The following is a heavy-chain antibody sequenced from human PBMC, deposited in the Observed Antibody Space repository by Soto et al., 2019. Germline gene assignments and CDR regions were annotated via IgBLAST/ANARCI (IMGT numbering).Heavy chain of an antibody. CDR1: GGSISSGDYY. D-gene: IGHD2-15*01. Sequence: PSETLSLTCTVSGGSISSGDYYWSWIRQPPGKGLEWIGYIYYSGSTYYNPSLKSRITISVDTSKNQFSLKLSSVTAADTAVYYCARAAVVVGYYYYYGMDVWGQGTTVTVSS. J-gene: IGHJ6*02. CDR3: ARAAVVVGYYYYYGMDV. V-gene: IGHV4-30-4*01. CDR2: IYYSGST.